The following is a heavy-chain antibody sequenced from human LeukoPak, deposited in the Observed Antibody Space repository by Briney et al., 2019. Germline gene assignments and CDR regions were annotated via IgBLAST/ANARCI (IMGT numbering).Heavy chain of an antibody. CDR1: GGTFSSYA. Sequence: ASVKVSCKASGGTFSSYAISWVRQAPGQGLEWMGGIIPILGTANYAQKFQGRVTITTDESTSTAYMELSSLRSEDTAAYYCARVLSRGNAHFDYWGQGTLVTVSS. V-gene: IGHV1-69*05. D-gene: IGHD4-23*01. CDR3: ARVLSRGNAHFDY. J-gene: IGHJ4*02. CDR2: IIPILGTA.